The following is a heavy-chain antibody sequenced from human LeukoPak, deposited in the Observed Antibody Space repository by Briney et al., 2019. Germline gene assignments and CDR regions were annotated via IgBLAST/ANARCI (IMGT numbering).Heavy chain of an antibody. V-gene: IGHV3-23*01. D-gene: IGHD2-2*01. CDR3: AKVGPGCSSTSCYRGAFDY. CDR2: ISASGGET. Sequence: GGSLRLSCVSSGSGFTFTRYAMSWVRQAPGKGLQWVATISASGGETNYADSVKGRFTISRDNSKNTLYLQMNSLRAEDTAVYYCAKVGPGCSSTSCYRGAFDYWGQGTLVTVSS. CDR1: GFTFTRYA. J-gene: IGHJ4*02.